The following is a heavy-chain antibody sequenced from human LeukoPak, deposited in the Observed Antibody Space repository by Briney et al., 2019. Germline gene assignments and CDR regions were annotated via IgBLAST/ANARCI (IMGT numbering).Heavy chain of an antibody. Sequence: GGSLGLSCAASGFTFSSYAMSWVRQAPGKGLEWVSSISSSSSYIYYADSVKGRFTISRDNAKNSLYLQMNSLRAEDTAVYYCASREDYGDYRPLGYWGQGTLVTVSS. D-gene: IGHD4-17*01. CDR3: ASREDYGDYRPLGY. CDR2: ISSSSSYI. V-gene: IGHV3-21*01. J-gene: IGHJ4*02. CDR1: GFTFSSYA.